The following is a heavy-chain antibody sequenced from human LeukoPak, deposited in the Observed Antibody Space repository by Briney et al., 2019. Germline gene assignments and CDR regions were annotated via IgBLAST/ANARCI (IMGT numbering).Heavy chain of an antibody. V-gene: IGHV3-23*01. CDR2: ISGSGGST. J-gene: IGHJ4*02. Sequence: PGGSPRLACAASGLTFSSYAMRCVRQAPGKGLEWVSAISGSGGSTYYADSVKGRFTITRDNSKNALYLQMNSLRAEDTAVYYCAKDGEVRGVIAFDYWGQGTLVTVSS. CDR3: AKDGEVRGVIAFDY. D-gene: IGHD3-10*01. CDR1: GLTFSSYA.